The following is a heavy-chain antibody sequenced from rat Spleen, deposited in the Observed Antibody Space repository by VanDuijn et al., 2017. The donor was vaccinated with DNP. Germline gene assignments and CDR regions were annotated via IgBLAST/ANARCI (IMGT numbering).Heavy chain of an antibody. CDR1: GFTFRNYY. CDR2: ISDDSGTT. V-gene: IGHV5-25*01. J-gene: IGHJ2*01. D-gene: IGHD1-4*01. Sequence: EVQLVESGGGLVQPGGSIKLSCAASGFTFRNYYMAWVRQAPTRGLEWVASISDDSGTTYYRDSVKGRFTISRDNGKSTLYLQMDSLRSEDTATYYCAGRPPPTRGPFDYWGQGVTVTVSS. CDR3: AGRPPPTRGPFDY.